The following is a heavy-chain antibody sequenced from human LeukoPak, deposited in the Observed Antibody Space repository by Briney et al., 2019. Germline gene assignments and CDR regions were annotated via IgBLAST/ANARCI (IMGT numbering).Heavy chain of an antibody. D-gene: IGHD3-16*02. CDR2: IYYSGST. CDR3: ARARAFVWGSYRYIPYYFDP. CDR1: GGSISSYY. Sequence: SETLSLTCTVSGGSISSYYWSWIRQPPGKGLEWIGYIYYSGSTNYNPSLKSRVTISVDTSKNQFSLKLSSVTAADTAVYFCARARAFVWGSYRYIPYYFDPWGQGTLVTVSS. J-gene: IGHJ5*02. V-gene: IGHV4-59*12.